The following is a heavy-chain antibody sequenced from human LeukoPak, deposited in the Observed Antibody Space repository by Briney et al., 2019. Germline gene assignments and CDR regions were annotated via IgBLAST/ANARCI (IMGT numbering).Heavy chain of an antibody. CDR3: ARVGCSSPTCYNRGDNWFDP. CDR1: GYSISSGFQ. Sequence: KPSETVSLTCTVSGYSISSGFQWGWLRQPPGKGLEWIGNIFHSGGTYYSPSLKSRVTISVDTSKNQFFLNLNSVTAADTAVYYCARVGCSSPTCYNRGDNWFDPWGQGTLVTVSS. CDR2: IFHSGGT. V-gene: IGHV4-38-2*02. J-gene: IGHJ5*02. D-gene: IGHD2-2*02.